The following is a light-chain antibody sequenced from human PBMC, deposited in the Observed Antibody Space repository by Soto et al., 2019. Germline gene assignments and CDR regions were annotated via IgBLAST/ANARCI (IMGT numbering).Light chain of an antibody. J-gene: IGKJ2*01. Sequence: EIVLTQSPGTRSLSPGERATLSCRDSQSVSSRCLAWYQQKAGQAPRLLIYGASSRATGIPDRFSGSGSGTDFTLTISRLEPEDFAVYYCQQYGSSPPRTFGQGTKLEIK. CDR3: QQYGSSPPRT. V-gene: IGKV3-20*01. CDR2: GAS. CDR1: QSVSSRC.